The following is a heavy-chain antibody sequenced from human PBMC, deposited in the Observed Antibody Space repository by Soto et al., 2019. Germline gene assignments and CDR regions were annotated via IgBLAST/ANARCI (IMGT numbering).Heavy chain of an antibody. CDR1: GGSISSYY. D-gene: IGHD3-10*02. Sequence: SETLSLTCTVSGGSISSYYWSWIRQPPGKGLEWIGYIYHSVSTNYNPSLKSRVTISVDTSKNQFSLKLSSVTAADTAVYYCANDLGVRVVIRGPDGYSCMDVWGQGTRVIV. J-gene: IGHJ6*02. V-gene: IGHV4-59*01. CDR2: IYHSVST. CDR3: ANDLGVRVVIRGPDGYSCMDV.